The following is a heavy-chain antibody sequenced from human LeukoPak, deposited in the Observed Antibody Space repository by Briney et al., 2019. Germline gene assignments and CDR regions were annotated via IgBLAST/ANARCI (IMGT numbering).Heavy chain of an antibody. Sequence: PGGSLRLSCAASGFTFDNYAMHWVRQAPGKGLEWVSGISWNSGNTGFAYSVKGRFTISRDNAENSLYLQMNSLTPEDTAVYFCAKDMNSYGSGSSYNPWGPFDSWGQGTLVTVSS. CDR3: AKDMNSYGSGSSYNPWGPFDS. J-gene: IGHJ4*02. CDR2: ISWNSGNT. CDR1: GFTFDNYA. V-gene: IGHV3-9*01. D-gene: IGHD3-10*01.